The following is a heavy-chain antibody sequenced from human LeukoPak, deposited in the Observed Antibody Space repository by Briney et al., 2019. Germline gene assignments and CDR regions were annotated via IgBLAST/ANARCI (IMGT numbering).Heavy chain of an antibody. D-gene: IGHD3-10*01. CDR1: GGSISSSSDY. CDR3: ARRGPYYYGSGSYTSGWFDP. V-gene: IGHV4-39*01. CDR2: IYYHENT. J-gene: IGHJ5*02. Sequence: ASETLSLTCTVSGGSISSSSDYWGWIRQAPGKGLEWIGSIYYHENTYYNSSLKSRVTISVDTSKNQFSLKLNSVTAADTAVYYCARRGPYYYGSGSYTSGWFDPWGQGTLVTVSS.